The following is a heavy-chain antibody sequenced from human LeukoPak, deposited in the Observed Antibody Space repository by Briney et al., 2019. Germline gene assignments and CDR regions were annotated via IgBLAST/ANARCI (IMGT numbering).Heavy chain of an antibody. V-gene: IGHV3-53*01. Sequence: GGSLRLSCAASGFTVSSYYMSWVRQAPGKGLEWVSVIYTGGSTYYADSVKGRFTISRDNAKNTLYLQMNSLRAEDTAVYYCAKDNRRHYTSGPNPDSLHWGQGALVTVSS. J-gene: IGHJ4*02. CDR2: IYTGGST. CDR3: AKDNRRHYTSGPNPDSLH. D-gene: IGHD6-19*01. CDR1: GFTVSSYY.